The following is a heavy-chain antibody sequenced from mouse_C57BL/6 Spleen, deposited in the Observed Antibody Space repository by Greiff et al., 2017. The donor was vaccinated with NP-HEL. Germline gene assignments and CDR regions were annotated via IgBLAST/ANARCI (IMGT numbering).Heavy chain of an antibody. CDR2: IDPETGGT. Sequence: VKLQESGAELVRPGASVTLSCKASGYTFTDYEMHWVKQTPVHGLEWIGAIDPETGGTAYNQKFKGKAILTADKSSSTAYMELRSLTSEDSAVYYCTNYSNYLGYWGQGTTLTVSS. CDR1: GYTFTDYE. CDR3: TNYSNYLGY. V-gene: IGHV1-15*01. J-gene: IGHJ2*01. D-gene: IGHD2-5*01.